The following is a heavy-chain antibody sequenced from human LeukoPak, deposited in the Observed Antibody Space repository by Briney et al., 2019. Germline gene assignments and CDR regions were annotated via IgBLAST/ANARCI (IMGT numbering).Heavy chain of an antibody. J-gene: IGHJ3*02. Sequence: KPSETLSLTCTVSGGSISSGDYYWSWIRQLPGKGLEWIGYIYYSGSTYYNPSLKSRVTISVDTSKNQFSLKLSSVTAADTAVYYCARGPAATPYDAFDIWGQGTMVTVSS. CDR2: IYYSGST. CDR3: ARGPAATPYDAFDI. CDR1: GGSISSGDYY. V-gene: IGHV4-30-4*01. D-gene: IGHD2-15*01.